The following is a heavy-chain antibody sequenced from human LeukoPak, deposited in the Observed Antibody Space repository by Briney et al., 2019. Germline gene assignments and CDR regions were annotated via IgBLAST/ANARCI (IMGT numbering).Heavy chain of an antibody. CDR2: IYYSGST. V-gene: IGHV4-59*01. D-gene: IGHD1-26*01. CDR3: ARSRGSYVDY. CDR1: GGSISSYY. J-gene: IGHJ4*02. Sequence: KPSETLSLTCTVSGGSISSYYWSWIRQPPGKGLEWIGYIYYSGSTNYNPSLKSRVTISVDTSKNQFSLKLSSVTAADTAVYYCARSRGSYVDYWGQGTLVTVSS.